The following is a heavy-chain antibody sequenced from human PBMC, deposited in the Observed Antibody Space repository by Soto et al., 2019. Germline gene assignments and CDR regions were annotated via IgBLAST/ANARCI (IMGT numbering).Heavy chain of an antibody. CDR3: ARINKGPYFYYGIDV. CDR2: IYYTGST. CDR1: GDSISSYY. V-gene: IGHV4-59*01. Sequence: PSETLSLTCAVSGDSISSYYWSWIRRPPGKELEWIGYIYYTGSTNYNPSLKSRVTMSIDTSKNQFSLKLSSVTAADTAVFYCARINKGPYFYYGIDVWGRGTTVTVSS. D-gene: IGHD3-9*01. J-gene: IGHJ6*02.